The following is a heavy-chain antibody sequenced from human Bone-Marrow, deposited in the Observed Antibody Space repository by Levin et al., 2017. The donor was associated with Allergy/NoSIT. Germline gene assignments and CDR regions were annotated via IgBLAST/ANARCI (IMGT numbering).Heavy chain of an antibody. CDR3: ARVYPPYYFDS. V-gene: IGHV4-59*11. Sequence: SETLSLTCTVSGGSISSRSWSWIRQPPGKGLESIGHISYTGNTNYNPSLESRVTISIDTSKTHFSLQLRSVTAADTAMYFCARVYPPYYFDSWGQGTLVTVSS. D-gene: IGHD3-16*02. J-gene: IGHJ4*02. CDR1: GGSISSRS. CDR2: ISYTGNT.